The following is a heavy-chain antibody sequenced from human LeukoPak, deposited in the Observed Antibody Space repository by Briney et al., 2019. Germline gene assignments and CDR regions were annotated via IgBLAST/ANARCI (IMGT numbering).Heavy chain of an antibody. CDR2: IWSDGSNK. CDR3: ARDPVGYRGNYFDY. V-gene: IGHV3-33*01. CDR1: GFTFSSYG. J-gene: IGHJ4*02. Sequence: GGSLRLSCAVSGFTFSSYGMHWVRQAPGKGLEWVPSIWSDGSNKYYADSVKGRFTISRDNSRNTLSLQMNSLRAEDTAVYFCARDPVGYRGNYFDYWGQGNLVTVSS. D-gene: IGHD1-26*01.